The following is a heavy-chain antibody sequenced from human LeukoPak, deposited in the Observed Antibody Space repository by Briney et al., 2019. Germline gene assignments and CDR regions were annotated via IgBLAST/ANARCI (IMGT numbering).Heavy chain of an antibody. D-gene: IGHD2/OR15-2a*01. CDR3: ARGPTRANSTDY. V-gene: IGHV3-23*01. CDR1: GFTFSSYA. Sequence: RSGGSLRLSCAASGFTFSSYAMSWVRQAPGKGLEWVSAISGSGGSTYYADSVKGRFTISRDNSKNTLYLQMNSLRAEDTAVYYCARGPTRANSTDYWGQGALVTVSS. CDR2: ISGSGGST. J-gene: IGHJ4*02.